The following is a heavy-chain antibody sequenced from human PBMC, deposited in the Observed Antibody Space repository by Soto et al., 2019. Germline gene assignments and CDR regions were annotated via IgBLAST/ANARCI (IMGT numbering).Heavy chain of an antibody. J-gene: IGHJ6*04. CDR1: GFTVSSQY. D-gene: IGHD2-15*01. V-gene: IGHV3-66*01. CDR2: IQSGGTT. Sequence: EVQLVESGGGLVQPGGSLRLSCAASGFTVSSQYMTWVRQAPGKGLEWVSLIQSGGTTYYADSVKGRFTISRETSANTLHSEMDSLRVEDTAVYYCARDDVLCDGGRCYGILLDVWGKGTTVTVSS. CDR3: ARDDVLCDGGRCYGILLDV.